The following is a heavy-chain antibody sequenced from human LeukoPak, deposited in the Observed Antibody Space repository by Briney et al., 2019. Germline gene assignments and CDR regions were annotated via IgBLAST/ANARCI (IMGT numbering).Heavy chain of an antibody. CDR2: IYYSGST. CDR3: ARDHGSPGGLIDY. D-gene: IGHD5-24*01. J-gene: IGHJ4*02. V-gene: IGHV4-39*07. CDR1: GGSISSSSYY. Sequence: SETLSLTCTVSGGSISSSSYYWGWIRQPPGKGLEWIGSIYYSGSTYYNPSLKSRVTISVDTSKNQFSLKLSSVTAADTAVYYCARDHGSPGGLIDYWGQGTLVTVSS.